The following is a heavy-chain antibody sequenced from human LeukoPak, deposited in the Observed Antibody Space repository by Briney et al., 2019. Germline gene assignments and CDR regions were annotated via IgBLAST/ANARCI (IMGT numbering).Heavy chain of an antibody. CDR3: ARGYCGGDCSLDY. CDR1: GGSISSYY. V-gene: IGHV4-59*01. J-gene: IGHJ4*02. CDR2: IYYSGST. Sequence: SETLSLTCTVSGGSISSYYWSWIRQPPGKGLEWIGYIYYSGSTNYNPSLKSRVTISVDTSKNQFSLKLSSVTAADTAVYYCARGYCGGDCSLDYWGQGTLVTVSS. D-gene: IGHD2-21*02.